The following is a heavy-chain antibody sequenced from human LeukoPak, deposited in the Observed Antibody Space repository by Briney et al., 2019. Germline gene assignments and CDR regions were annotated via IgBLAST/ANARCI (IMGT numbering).Heavy chain of an antibody. CDR3: ARGYDSSGYFLGY. Sequence: GGSLRLSCAASGFTFDDYAMHWVRQAPGKGLEWVSGISWNSGSIGYADSVKGRFTISRDNAKNSLYLQMNSLRAEDTAVYYCARGYDSSGYFLGYWGQGTLVTVSS. CDR2: ISWNSGSI. CDR1: GFTFDDYA. V-gene: IGHV3-9*01. D-gene: IGHD3-22*01. J-gene: IGHJ4*02.